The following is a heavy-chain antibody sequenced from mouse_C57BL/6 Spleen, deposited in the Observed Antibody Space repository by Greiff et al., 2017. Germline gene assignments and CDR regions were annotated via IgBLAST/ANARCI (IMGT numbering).Heavy chain of an antibody. CDR2: IRNKANNHAT. D-gene: IGHD2-13*01. Sequence: DVKLQEPGGGLVQPGGSMKLSCAASGFTFSDAWMDWVRQSPEQGLEWVAEIRNKANNHATYYAESVKGRFTISRDDSKSSVFLQMNSLRAEDTGIYYCTRKGLDAMDYWGQGTSVTVSS. V-gene: IGHV6-6*01. CDR1: GFTFSDAW. CDR3: TRKGLDAMDY. J-gene: IGHJ4*01.